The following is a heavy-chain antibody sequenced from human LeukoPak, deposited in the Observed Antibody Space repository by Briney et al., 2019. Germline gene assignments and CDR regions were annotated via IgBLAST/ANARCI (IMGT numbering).Heavy chain of an antibody. D-gene: IGHD2-15*01. CDR1: GYTLTELS. CDR2: FDPEDGET. J-gene: IGHJ6*02. CDR3: ATDPYCSGGSCYPRGYYYYYGMDV. Sequence: ASVKVSCKVSGYTLTELSMHWVRQAPGKGLEWMGGFDPEDGETIYAQKFQGRVTMTEDTSTDTAYMELSSLRSEDTAVYYCATDPYCSGGSCYPRGYYYYYGMDVWGQGTTVTVSS. V-gene: IGHV1-24*01.